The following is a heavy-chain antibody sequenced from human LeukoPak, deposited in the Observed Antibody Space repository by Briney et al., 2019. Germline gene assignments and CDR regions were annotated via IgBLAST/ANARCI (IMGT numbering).Heavy chain of an antibody. CDR2: ISYDGSNK. V-gene: IGHV3-30*18. CDR1: GFTFSSYG. J-gene: IGHJ3*01. Sequence: GGSLRLSCAASGFTFSSYGMHWVRQAPGKGLEWVAVISYDGSNKYYADSVKGRFTISRDNFNHTLSLQMNSLRVEDTAIYYCVKDIQLSTWGLGTMVTVSS. D-gene: IGHD5-24*01. CDR3: VKDIQLST.